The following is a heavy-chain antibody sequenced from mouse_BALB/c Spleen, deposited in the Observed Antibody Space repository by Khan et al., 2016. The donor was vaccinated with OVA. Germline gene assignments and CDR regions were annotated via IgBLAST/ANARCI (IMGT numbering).Heavy chain of an antibody. V-gene: IGHV1S41*01. D-gene: IGHD1-1*01. Sequence: DLVKPGASVKLSCKASGYTFTSYWINWIKQRPGQGLEWIGRIGPGSSNAYYNDMFKDKATLTVDTSSNTAYIQLSSLSSEDSAVCFCARENYYGRSCDAMDYWGQGTSVTVSA. CDR1: GYTFTSYW. CDR2: IGPGSSNA. J-gene: IGHJ4*01. CDR3: ARENYYGRSCDAMDY.